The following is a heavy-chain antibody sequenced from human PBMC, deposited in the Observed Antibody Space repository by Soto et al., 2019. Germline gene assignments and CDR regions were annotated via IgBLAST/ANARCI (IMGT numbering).Heavy chain of an antibody. CDR3: ARYYYDSSGPYYFDY. J-gene: IGHJ4*02. CDR1: GGSISSYY. D-gene: IGHD3-22*01. V-gene: IGHV4-59*01. Sequence: SETLSLTCTVSGGSISSYYWSWIRQPPGKGLEWIGYIYYSGSTNYNPSLKSRVTISVDTSKNQFSLKLSSVTAADTAVYYCARYYYDSSGPYYFDYWGQGTLVTVSS. CDR2: IYYSGST.